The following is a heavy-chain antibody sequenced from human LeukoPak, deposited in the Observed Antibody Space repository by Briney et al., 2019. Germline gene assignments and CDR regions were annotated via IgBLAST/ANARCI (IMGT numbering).Heavy chain of an antibody. D-gene: IGHD2-15*01. CDR2: INPNSGGT. CDR1: GYTFTGYY. Sequence: ASVKVSCKASGYTFTGYYMHWVRQAPGQGLEWMGWINPNSGGTNYAQKFQGRVTMTRDTSISTAYMELSRLRSDDTAVYYCARAPRCSGGSCHLFYFDYWGQGTLVTVSS. J-gene: IGHJ4*02. CDR3: ARAPRCSGGSCHLFYFDY. V-gene: IGHV1-2*02.